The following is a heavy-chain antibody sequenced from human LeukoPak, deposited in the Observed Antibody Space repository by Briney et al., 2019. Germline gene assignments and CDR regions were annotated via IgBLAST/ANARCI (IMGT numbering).Heavy chain of an antibody. V-gene: IGHV1-69*01. D-gene: IGHD2-15*01. CDR2: IIPIFGTA. CDR1: GGTFSSYA. J-gene: IGHJ3*02. CDR3: ARDIDCSGGSCYSGYAFDI. Sequence: SVKVSCKASGGTFSSYAISWVRQAPGQGLEWMGGIIPIFGTANYAQKFQGRVTITADESTSTAYMELSGLRSEDTAVYCCARDIDCSGGSCYSGYAFDIWGQGTMVTVSS.